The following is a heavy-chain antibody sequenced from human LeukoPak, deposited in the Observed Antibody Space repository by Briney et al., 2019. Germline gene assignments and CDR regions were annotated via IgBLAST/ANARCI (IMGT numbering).Heavy chain of an antibody. D-gene: IGHD1-26*01. CDR3: AASYDYYYYYDMDV. J-gene: IGHJ6*03. Sequence: ASVKVSCKASGYTFTGYYMHWVRQAPGQGLEWMGWINPNSGGTNYAQKFQGRVTMTRDTSISTAYMELSRLRSDDTAVYYCAASYDYYYYYDMDVWGKGTTVTISS. CDR1: GYTFTGYY. CDR2: INPNSGGT. V-gene: IGHV1-2*02.